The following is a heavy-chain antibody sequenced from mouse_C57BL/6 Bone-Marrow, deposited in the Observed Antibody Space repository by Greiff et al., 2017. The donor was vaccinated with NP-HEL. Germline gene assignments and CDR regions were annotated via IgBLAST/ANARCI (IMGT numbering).Heavy chain of an antibody. Sequence: EVMLVESGGGLVQPGGSPSLSCAASGFTFTDYYMSWVRQPPGKALEWLGFIRNKANGYTTEYSASVKGRFTISRDNSQSILYLQMNALRAEDSATYYCARSLYGNYAMDYWGQGTSVTVSS. CDR2: IRNKANGYTT. J-gene: IGHJ4*01. CDR3: ARSLYGNYAMDY. CDR1: GFTFTDYY. D-gene: IGHD2-1*01. V-gene: IGHV7-3*01.